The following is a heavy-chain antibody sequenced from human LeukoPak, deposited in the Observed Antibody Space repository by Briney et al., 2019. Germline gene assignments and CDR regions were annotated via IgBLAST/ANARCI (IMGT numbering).Heavy chain of an antibody. CDR2: INHSGST. CDR3: ARLRFLEWLSHYHYYYGMDV. D-gene: IGHD3-3*01. CDR1: GGSFSDYY. Sequence: PSETLSLTCAVYGGSFSDYYWSWIRQPPGKGLEWIGEINHSGSTNYNPSLKSRVTISVDTSKNQFSLKLSSVTAADTAVYYCARLRFLEWLSHYHYYYGMDVWGQGTTVTVSS. J-gene: IGHJ6*02. V-gene: IGHV4-34*01.